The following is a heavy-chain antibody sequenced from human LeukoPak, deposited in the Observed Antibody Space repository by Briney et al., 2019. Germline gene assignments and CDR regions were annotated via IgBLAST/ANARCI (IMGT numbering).Heavy chain of an antibody. CDR2: IYYSGST. J-gene: IGHJ3*02. Sequence: NASETLSLTCTVSGGPISSYYWSWIRQPPGKGLEWIGYIYYSGSTNDNPSLKSRVAISLDTSKNQISLKLSSVTAADTAVYYCARPSAYDFDAFDIWGQGTMVTVSS. D-gene: IGHD3/OR15-3a*01. CDR1: GGPISSYY. V-gene: IGHV4-59*08. CDR3: ARPSAYDFDAFDI.